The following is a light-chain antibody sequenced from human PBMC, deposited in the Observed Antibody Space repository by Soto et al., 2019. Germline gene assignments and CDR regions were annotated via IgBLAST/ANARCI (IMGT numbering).Light chain of an antibody. Sequence: EIVMTQSPATLSVSAGERATLSCRASQSVSSSYLAWYQQKPGQAPRLLIYGASSRATGIPDRFSGTGSETDFTLTISRLEPEDFAVYYCQQYDNSPITFGQGTRLEIK. CDR1: QSVSSSY. CDR2: GAS. CDR3: QQYDNSPIT. J-gene: IGKJ5*01. V-gene: IGKV3-20*01.